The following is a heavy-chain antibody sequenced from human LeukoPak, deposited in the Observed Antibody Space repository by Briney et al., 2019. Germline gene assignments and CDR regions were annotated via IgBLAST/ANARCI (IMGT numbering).Heavy chain of an antibody. CDR1: GYTFTSYA. D-gene: IGHD1-26*01. V-gene: IGHV1-3*01. CDR2: INAGNGNT. CDR3: ARDEAGATKYFDY. Sequence: GASVKVSCKASGYTFTSYAMHWVRQAPGQRLEWMGWINAGNGNTKYSQKFQGRVTITRDTSASTAYMELSSLRSEDTAVYYCARDEAGATKYFDYWGQGTLVTVSS. J-gene: IGHJ4*02.